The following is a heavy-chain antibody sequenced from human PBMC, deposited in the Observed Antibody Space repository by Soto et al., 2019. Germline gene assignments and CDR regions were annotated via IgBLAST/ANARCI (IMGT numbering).Heavy chain of an antibody. CDR2: IDWDDAK. CDR1: GGSISSYYW. V-gene: IGHV2-70*16. J-gene: IGHJ4*02. D-gene: IGHD2-15*01. Sequence: TLSLTCTVSGGSISSYYWSWIRRPPGEALEWLARIDWDDAKFYNTSLRTRLSISRDTSKNQVVLTMTNMDHVDTGTHYCARMHRYGGRGADFDYWGQGTRVTVSS. CDR3: ARMHRYGGRGADFDY.